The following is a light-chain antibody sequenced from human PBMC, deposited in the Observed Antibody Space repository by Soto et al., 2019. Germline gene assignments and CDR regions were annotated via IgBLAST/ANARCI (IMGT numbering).Light chain of an antibody. CDR2: GAS. Sequence: EIGLTQSPGPLSLSQGERATLSCRASQTISNTFLAWYQQRPGQAPRLLIYGASGRAAGIPDRFSGSGSGTDFTLSISRLEPEDFAVYYCQQYGVSPTFGGGTKVDIK. CDR1: QTISNTF. V-gene: IGKV3-20*01. J-gene: IGKJ4*01. CDR3: QQYGVSPT.